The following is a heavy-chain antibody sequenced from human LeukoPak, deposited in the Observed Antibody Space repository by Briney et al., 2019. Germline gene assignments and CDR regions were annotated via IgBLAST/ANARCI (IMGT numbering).Heavy chain of an antibody. CDR3: ARTWSLHGLYYYYYYMDV. Sequence: ASAKVSCKASGYTFTSYAMNWVRQAPGQGLEWMGWISTNTGNPTYAQGFTGRFVFSLDTSVSTAYLQISSLKAEDTAVYYCARTWSLHGLYYYYYYMDVWGKGTTVTVSS. J-gene: IGHJ6*03. D-gene: IGHD5-24*01. CDR1: GYTFTSYA. CDR2: ISTNTGNP. V-gene: IGHV7-4-1*02.